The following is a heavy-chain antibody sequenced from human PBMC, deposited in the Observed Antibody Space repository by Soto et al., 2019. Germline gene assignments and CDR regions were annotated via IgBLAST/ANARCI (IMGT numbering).Heavy chain of an antibody. J-gene: IGHJ5*02. CDR3: ARHRNGSSVVVVVAATAWFDP. Sequence: SETLSLTCTVSGGSISSGGYYWSWIRQHPGKGLEWIGYIYYSGSTYYNPSLKSRVTISVDTSKNQFSLKLSSVTAADTAVYYCARHRNGSSVVVVVAATAWFDPWGQGTLVTVSS. CDR2: IYYSGST. V-gene: IGHV4-31*03. CDR1: GGSISSGGYY. D-gene: IGHD2-15*01.